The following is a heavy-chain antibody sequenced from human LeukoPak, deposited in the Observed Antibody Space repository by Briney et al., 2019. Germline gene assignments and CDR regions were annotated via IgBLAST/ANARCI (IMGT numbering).Heavy chain of an antibody. CDR3: ARVLRGGSMGMAAAMVY. J-gene: IGHJ4*02. V-gene: IGHV3-74*01. CDR2: INSDGSST. Sequence: PGGSLRLSCAASGFTFSSYWMHWVRQAPGKGLVWVSRINSDGSSTSYADSVKGRFTISRDNAKNTLYLQMNSLRAEDTAVYYCARVLRGGSMGMAAAMVYWGQGTLVTVSS. D-gene: IGHD6-13*01. CDR1: GFTFSSYW.